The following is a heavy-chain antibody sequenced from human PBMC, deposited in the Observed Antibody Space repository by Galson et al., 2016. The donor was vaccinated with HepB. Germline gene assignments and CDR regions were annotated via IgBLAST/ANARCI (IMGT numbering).Heavy chain of an antibody. V-gene: IGHV3-13*01. CDR3: ARDGGGTGGYYYYAMDV. Sequence: SLRLSCAASGFTFSRYDMHWVRHVTGKGLEWVSAIGTAGDTYYPGSVKGRFTISRENAKNSLYPQMNSLRDEDTAVYYCARDGGGTGGYYYYAMDVWGQGTTVTVSS. D-gene: IGHD1-14*01. J-gene: IGHJ6*02. CDR2: IGTAGDT. CDR1: GFTFSRYD.